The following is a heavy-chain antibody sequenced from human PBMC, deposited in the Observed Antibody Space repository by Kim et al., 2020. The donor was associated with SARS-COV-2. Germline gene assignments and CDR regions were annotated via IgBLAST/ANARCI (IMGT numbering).Heavy chain of an antibody. CDR3: TRLVAAAGDYYYGMDV. Sequence: GGSLRLSCAASGFTFSGSAMHWVRQASGKGLEWVGRIRSKANSYATAYAASVKGRFTISRDDSKNTAYLQMNSLKTEDTAVYYCTRLVAAAGDYYYGMDVWGQGTTVTVSS. CDR1: GFTFSGSA. V-gene: IGHV3-73*01. CDR2: IRSKANSYAT. J-gene: IGHJ6*02. D-gene: IGHD6-13*01.